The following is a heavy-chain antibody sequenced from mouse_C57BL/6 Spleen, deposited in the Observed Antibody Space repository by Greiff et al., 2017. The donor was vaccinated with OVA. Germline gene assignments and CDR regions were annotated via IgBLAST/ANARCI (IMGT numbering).Heavy chain of an antibody. J-gene: IGHJ4*01. CDR1: GYTFTSYW. CDR3: ARGGSSPYYAMDY. D-gene: IGHD1-1*01. V-gene: IGHV1-59*01. CDR2: IDPSDSYT. Sequence: VQLQQSGAELVRPGTSVKLSCKASGYTFTSYWMHWVKQRPGQGLEWIGVIDPSDSYTNYNQKFKGKATLTVDTSSSTAYMQLSSLTSEDSAVYYCARGGSSPYYAMDYWGQGTSVTVSS.